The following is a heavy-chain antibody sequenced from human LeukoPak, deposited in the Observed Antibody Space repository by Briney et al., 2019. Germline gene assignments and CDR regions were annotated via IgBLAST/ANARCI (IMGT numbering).Heavy chain of an antibody. CDR1: GGSISSYY. J-gene: IGHJ5*02. Sequence: SETLSLTCTVSGGSISSYYWSWIRQPAGKGLEWIGRIYTSGSTNYNPSLKSRVTMSVDTSKNQFSLKLSSVTAADTAVYYCARGDYYDSSGDWFDPWGQGTLVTVSS. V-gene: IGHV4-4*07. D-gene: IGHD3-22*01. CDR2: IYTSGST. CDR3: ARGDYYDSSGDWFDP.